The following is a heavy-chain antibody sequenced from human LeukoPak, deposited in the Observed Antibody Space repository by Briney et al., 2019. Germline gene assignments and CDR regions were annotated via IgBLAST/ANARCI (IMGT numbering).Heavy chain of an antibody. J-gene: IGHJ4*02. CDR1: GFPFNFRT. CDR2: MRQDGSEI. CDR3: ARGGATRGRFEN. Sequence: PGGSLRLSCAASGFPFNFRTISWVGQAQGKGLDWVPSMRQDGSEIYYVDSVKGRFTISRDNPKNSLYLQMNSLRAEDTAVYYCARGGATRGRFENWGQGTLVTVSS. V-gene: IGHV3-7*01. D-gene: IGHD1-26*01.